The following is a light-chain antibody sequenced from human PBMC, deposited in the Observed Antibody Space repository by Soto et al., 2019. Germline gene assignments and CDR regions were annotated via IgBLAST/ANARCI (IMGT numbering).Light chain of an antibody. J-gene: IGKJ1*01. CDR3: QKLSNRPWT. CDR2: DAS. Sequence: EIVLTQSPATLSLSPGERATLSCRASQSVSSYLVWYQQKPGQAPRLLIYDASNRATGIPARFSGSGSGTDLTVAISSLEPEDVAVYYCQKLSNRPWTFGQGTKVEIK. V-gene: IGKV3-11*01. CDR1: QSVSSY.